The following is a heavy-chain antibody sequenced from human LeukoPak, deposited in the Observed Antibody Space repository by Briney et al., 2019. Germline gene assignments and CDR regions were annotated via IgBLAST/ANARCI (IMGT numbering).Heavy chain of an antibody. J-gene: IGHJ4*02. Sequence: PGGSLRLSCVASGFPFARNWMSWVCEAPGKGLGRLANINHDRSNKNYLDSLKGRFSISRDNAENSLLLQMISLRADDTAVYFCARQPIYEAYFDFWGQGTLVTVSS. D-gene: IGHD3-16*01. CDR1: GFPFARNW. V-gene: IGHV3-7*01. CDR2: INHDRSNK. CDR3: ARQPIYEAYFDF.